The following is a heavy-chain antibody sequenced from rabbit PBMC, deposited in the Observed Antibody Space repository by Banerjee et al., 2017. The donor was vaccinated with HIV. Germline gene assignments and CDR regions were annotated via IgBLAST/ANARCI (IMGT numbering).Heavy chain of an antibody. CDR1: GFSFSSGYD. CDR3: ARGGYGGYGGTNL. V-gene: IGHV1S40*01. D-gene: IGHD4-2*01. J-gene: IGHJ4*01. Sequence: QSLEESGGDLVKPGGSLTLTCTASGFSFSSGYDMCWVRQAPGKGLEWIGCIYASSGSTYYATWAKGRFTISKTSSTTVTLQMTSLTAADTATYFCARGGYGGYGGTNLWGPGTLVTVS. CDR2: IYASSGST.